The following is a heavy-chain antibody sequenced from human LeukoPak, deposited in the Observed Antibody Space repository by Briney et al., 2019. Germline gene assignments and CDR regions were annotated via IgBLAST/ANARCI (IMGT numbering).Heavy chain of an antibody. CDR1: GGSVSSGSYY. Sequence: SETLSLTCTVSGGSVSSGSYYWSWIRQPPGKGLEWIGYIYYSGSTNYNPSLKSRVTISVDTSKNQFSLKLSSVTAADTAVYHCAREYYYDSSGYYSPPYNWFDPWGQGTLVTVSS. D-gene: IGHD3-22*01. CDR2: IYYSGST. J-gene: IGHJ5*02. CDR3: AREYYYDSSGYYSPPYNWFDP. V-gene: IGHV4-61*01.